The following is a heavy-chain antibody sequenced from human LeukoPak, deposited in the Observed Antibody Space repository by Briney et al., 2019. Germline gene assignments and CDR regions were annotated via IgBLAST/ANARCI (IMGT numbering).Heavy chain of an antibody. CDR1: GFTFDDYA. V-gene: IGHV3-43D*03. J-gene: IGHJ4*02. CDR2: ISWNGYST. Sequence: PGGSLRLSCAASGFTFDDYAMHWVRQASGKGLEWVSLISWNGYSTYYADSVKGRFTISRDNSKNSLYLQMNSLRAEDTALYYCAKPHLAVVDTPYFDYWGQGTLVTVSS. CDR3: AKPHLAVVDTPYFDY. D-gene: IGHD5-18*01.